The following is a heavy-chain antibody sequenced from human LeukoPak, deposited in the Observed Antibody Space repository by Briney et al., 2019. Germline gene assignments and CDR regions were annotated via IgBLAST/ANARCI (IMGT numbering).Heavy chain of an antibody. J-gene: IGHJ4*02. V-gene: IGHV3-21*01. Sequence: AGGSQRLSCAASGFTFSSYSMNWVRRAPGKGLEWVSSITSSGRYIYYADSVKGRFTISRDNSENSLYLQMDSLTAEDTAVYYCTRKGSQWDFLVDYWGQGTRVAVSP. CDR1: GFTFSSYS. D-gene: IGHD2/OR15-2a*01. CDR2: ITSSGRYI. CDR3: TRKGSQWDFLVDY.